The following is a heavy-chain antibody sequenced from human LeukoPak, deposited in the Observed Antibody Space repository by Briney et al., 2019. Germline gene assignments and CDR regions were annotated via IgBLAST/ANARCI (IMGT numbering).Heavy chain of an antibody. CDR3: AKRELLLDDAFDI. Sequence: GGSLRLSCAASGFTFSSYAMSWVRQAPGKGLEWVAVIWYDGSNKHYADSVKGRFTISRDNSKNTLYLQMNSLRAEDTAVYYCAKRELLLDDAFDIWGQGTMVTVSS. CDR1: GFTFSSYA. CDR2: IWYDGSNK. D-gene: IGHD3-10*01. V-gene: IGHV3-33*06. J-gene: IGHJ3*02.